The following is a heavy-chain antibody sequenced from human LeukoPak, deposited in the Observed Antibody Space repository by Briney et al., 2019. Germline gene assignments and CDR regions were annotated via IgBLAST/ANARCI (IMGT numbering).Heavy chain of an antibody. J-gene: IGHJ3*02. CDR1: GGSISSYY. CDR3: ARDWIPYDSSGTRRPGAFDI. D-gene: IGHD3-22*01. CDR2: IYYSGST. Sequence: SETLSLTCTVSGGSISSYYWSWIRQPPGKGLEWIGYIYYSGSTNYNPSLKSRVTISVDTSKNQFSLKLSSVTAADTAVYYCARDWIPYDSSGTRRPGAFDIWGQGTMVTVSS. V-gene: IGHV4-59*01.